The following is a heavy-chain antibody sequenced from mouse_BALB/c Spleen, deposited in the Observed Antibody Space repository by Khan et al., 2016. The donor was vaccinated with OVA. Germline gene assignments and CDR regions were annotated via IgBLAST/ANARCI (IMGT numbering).Heavy chain of an antibody. V-gene: IGHV1S56*01. CDR3: TRGSPMRSWFAY. D-gene: IGHD2-4*01. CDR1: GFTFTGFD. Sequence: QVQLKESGAELVTPGASVKLSCKASGFTFTGFDINWVRQRPEQGLEWIGRIFPGDGTTKYNEKFKGKATLTTDKSSSTAYMQFSRLTFDDSAVYCCTRGSPMRSWFAYWGQGTLVTVSA. J-gene: IGHJ3*01. CDR2: IFPGDGTT.